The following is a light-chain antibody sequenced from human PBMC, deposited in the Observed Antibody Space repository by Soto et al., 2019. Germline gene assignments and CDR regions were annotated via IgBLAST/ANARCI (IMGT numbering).Light chain of an antibody. V-gene: IGKV1-17*01. CDR3: QQYNSYWKM. CDR2: GAS. CDR1: QGIRDD. Sequence: IQMTQSPSSLSASVGDRVTITCRASQGIRDDLDWYQQKPGKVPKLLIYGASNLQSGVPSRFRGSGSGTEFTLTISSLQPDDFATYYCQQYNSYWKMFGQGTKVDIK. J-gene: IGKJ1*01.